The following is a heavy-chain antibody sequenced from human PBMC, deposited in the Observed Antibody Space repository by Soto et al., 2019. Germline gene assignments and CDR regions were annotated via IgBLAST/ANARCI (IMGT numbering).Heavy chain of an antibody. J-gene: IGHJ6*02. CDR3: ARDRATMVRGVIITGLYYYYYYGMDV. CDR1: GGSFSGYY. CDR2: INHSGST. Sequence: PSETLSLTCAVYGGSFSGYYWSWIRQPPGKGLEWIGEINHSGSTNYNPSLKSRVTISVDTSKNQFSLKLSSVTAADTAVYYCARDRATMVRGVIITGLYYYYYYGMDVWGQGTTVTVSS. V-gene: IGHV4-34*01. D-gene: IGHD3-10*01.